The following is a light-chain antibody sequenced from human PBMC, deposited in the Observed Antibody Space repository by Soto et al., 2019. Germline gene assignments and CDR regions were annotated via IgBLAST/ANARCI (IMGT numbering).Light chain of an antibody. CDR3: HQYNNWPPGT. J-gene: IGKJ2*02. V-gene: IGKV3-15*01. Sequence: EIVMTQSPATLSVSPGERATLSCRASQRISSNLAWYQQKPGQAPSLLLYGASTRATGIPAMFSGSGSGTDFTLTISSLQSEDFAVYYCHQYNNWPPGTFGPGTKLEIK. CDR1: QRISSN. CDR2: GAS.